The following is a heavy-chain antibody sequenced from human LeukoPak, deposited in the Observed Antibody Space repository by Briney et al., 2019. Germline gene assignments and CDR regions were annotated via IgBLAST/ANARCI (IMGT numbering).Heavy chain of an antibody. CDR1: GGSFSGYY. CDR2: INHSGST. V-gene: IGHV4-34*01. Sequence: SETLSLTCAVYGGSFSGYYWSWIRQPPGKGLEWIGEINHSGSTNYNPSLKSRVTISVDTSKNQFSLELSSVTAADTAVYYCARGYSSSWTFYYWGQGTLVTVSS. J-gene: IGHJ4*02. CDR3: ARGYSSSWTFYY. D-gene: IGHD6-13*01.